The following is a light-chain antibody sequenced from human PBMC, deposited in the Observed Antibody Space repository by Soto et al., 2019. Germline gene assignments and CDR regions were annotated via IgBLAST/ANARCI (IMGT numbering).Light chain of an antibody. J-gene: IGLJ2*01. Sequence: QSVLTQPPSVSAAPGQKVTISCSGASSNIGKNYVSWYQQLPGAAPKLVIFDTNKRPSGIPDRFSSSKSGTSAALDITALQTGDEADYYCGTWDTSLSAVVFGGGTKVTVL. CDR1: SSNIGKNY. V-gene: IGLV1-51*01. CDR2: DTN. CDR3: GTWDTSLSAVV.